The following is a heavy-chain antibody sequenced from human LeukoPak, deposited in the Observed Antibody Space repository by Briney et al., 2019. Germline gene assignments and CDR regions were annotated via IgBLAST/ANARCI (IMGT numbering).Heavy chain of an antibody. Sequence: GGSLRLSCAASGFTSSSYAMSWVRQAPGKGLEWVSAITDNGGYTYYADSAKGRFTISRDNSKSTLYLQMNSLRGDDTAVYYCVREKSGVDYWGQGTLVTVSS. CDR3: VREKSGVDY. CDR2: ITDNGGYT. V-gene: IGHV3-23*01. CDR1: GFTSSSYA. D-gene: IGHD3-10*01. J-gene: IGHJ4*02.